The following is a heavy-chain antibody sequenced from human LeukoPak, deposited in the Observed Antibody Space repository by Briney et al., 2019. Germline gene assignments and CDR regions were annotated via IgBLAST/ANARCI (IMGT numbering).Heavy chain of an antibody. D-gene: IGHD6-19*01. CDR3: ARVRQWLVRRSFDY. V-gene: IGHV3-21*01. J-gene: IGHJ4*02. Sequence: NPGGSLRLSCAASGFTFSSYGMSWVRQAPGKGLEWVSSISSSSSYIYYADSVKGRFTISRDNAKNSLYLQMNSLRAEDTAVYYCARVRQWLVRRSFDYWGQGTLVTVSS. CDR1: GFTFSSYG. CDR2: ISSSSSYI.